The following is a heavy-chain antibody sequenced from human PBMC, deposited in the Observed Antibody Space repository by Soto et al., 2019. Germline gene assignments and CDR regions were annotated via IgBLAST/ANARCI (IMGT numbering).Heavy chain of an antibody. CDR1: GYTFTSYY. J-gene: IGHJ4*02. Sequence: ASVKVSCKASGYTFTSYYMHWVRQAPGQGLEWMGIINPSGGSTSYAQKFQGRVTMTRDTSTSTVYMELSSLRSEDTAVYYCARSITIFGVVMAYYFDYWGQGTLVAVSS. CDR3: ARSITIFGVVMAYYFDY. D-gene: IGHD3-3*01. CDR2: INPSGGST. V-gene: IGHV1-46*01.